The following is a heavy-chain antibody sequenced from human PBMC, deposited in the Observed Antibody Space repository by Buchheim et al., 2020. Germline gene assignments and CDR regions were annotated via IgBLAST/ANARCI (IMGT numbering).Heavy chain of an antibody. Sequence: QLQLQESGSGLVKPSQTLSLTCAVSGGSISSGGYSWSWIRQPPGKGLVWIGYIYHSGSTYYNPSLKSRDTIPEDRSKTQFSLKLSSVTAADTAVYYCASSGYSYGYFDWGQGTL. CDR1: GGSISSGGYS. CDR2: IYHSGST. J-gene: IGHJ4*02. V-gene: IGHV4-30-2*01. D-gene: IGHD5-18*01. CDR3: ASSGYSYGYFD.